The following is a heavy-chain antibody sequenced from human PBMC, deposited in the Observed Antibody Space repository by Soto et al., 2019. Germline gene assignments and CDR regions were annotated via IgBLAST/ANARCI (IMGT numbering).Heavy chain of an antibody. J-gene: IGHJ2*01. V-gene: IGHV4-34*01. CDR1: GGSFSGYY. CDR3: ARESHDILTGPPWVWYFDL. Sequence: QVQLQQWGAGPLRPLETLSLTCGVSGGSFSGYYWAWIRQSPGKGLEWIGEINDRGSFNSNPSLKSRVSFSVDTSKNPYSLPLRSVTAADTAVYYCARESHDILTGPPWVWYFDLWGRGTLVTVSS. CDR2: INDRGSF. D-gene: IGHD3-9*01.